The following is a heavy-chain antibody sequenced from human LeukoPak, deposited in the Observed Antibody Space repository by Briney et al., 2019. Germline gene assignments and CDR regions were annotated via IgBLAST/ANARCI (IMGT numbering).Heavy chain of an antibody. Sequence: TASETLSLTCTVSGGSISSSSYNWGWIRQPPGKGLEWIGEINHSGSTNYNPSLKSRVTISVDTSKNQFSLKLSSVTAADTAVYYCARGLPHCSSTSCYLWWMAFDIWGQGTMVTVSS. CDR2: INHSGST. V-gene: IGHV4-39*07. CDR3: ARGLPHCSSTSCYLWWMAFDI. J-gene: IGHJ3*02. D-gene: IGHD2-2*01. CDR1: GGSISSSSYN.